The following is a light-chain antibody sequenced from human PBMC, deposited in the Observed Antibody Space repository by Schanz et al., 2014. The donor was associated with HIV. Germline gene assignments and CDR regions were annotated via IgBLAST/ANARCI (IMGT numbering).Light chain of an antibody. CDR3: LQHNTYPLS. Sequence: IQLTQSPSSLSASVGDRVTITCRASLDISSYLAWYQQRSGKAPKLLIYAASTLQSGVPSTFSGSGSGTDFTLTISSLQPEDFASYYCLQHNTYPLSFGQGTRLDIK. CDR1: LDISSY. CDR2: AAS. V-gene: IGKV1-9*01. J-gene: IGKJ5*01.